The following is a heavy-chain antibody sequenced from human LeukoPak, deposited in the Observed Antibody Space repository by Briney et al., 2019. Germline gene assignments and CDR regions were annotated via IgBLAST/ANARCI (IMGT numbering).Heavy chain of an antibody. CDR1: GGSISSGGYY. CDR2: IYHSGST. Sequence: SETLSLTCTVSGGSISSGGYYWSWIRQPPGKGLEWIGYIYHSGSTYYNPSLKSRVTISVDRSKNQFSLKLSSVTAADTAVYYCARQYYYGSGSLDAFDIWGQGTMVTVSS. CDR3: ARQYYYGSGSLDAFDI. D-gene: IGHD3-10*01. J-gene: IGHJ3*02. V-gene: IGHV4-30-2*01.